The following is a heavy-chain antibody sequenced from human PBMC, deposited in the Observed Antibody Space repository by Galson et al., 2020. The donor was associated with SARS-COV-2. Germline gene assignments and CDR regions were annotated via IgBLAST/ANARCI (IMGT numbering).Heavy chain of an antibody. Sequence: GESLKISCATSGFTFQNYAMGWVRQPPGKGLEWLSLIGAGGDTYYADSVEGRFTISRDNLRNTLFLQMNSLRVDDTAVYYCAKEAGTGWATDYFQHWGKGTLVTVSS. D-gene: IGHD6-19*01. J-gene: IGHJ1*01. CDR2: IGAGGDT. V-gene: IGHV3-23*03. CDR3: AKEAGTGWATDYFQH. CDR1: GFTFQNYA.